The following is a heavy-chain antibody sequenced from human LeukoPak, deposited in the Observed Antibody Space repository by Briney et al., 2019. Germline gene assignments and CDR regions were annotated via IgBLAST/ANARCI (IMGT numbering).Heavy chain of an antibody. CDR3: AKDWSPTYYYDSSGYYYGY. J-gene: IGHJ4*02. Sequence: GGSLRLSCAASGFTFSSYGMHWVRQAPGKGLEWVAFIRYDGSNEYYADSVKGRFTISRDNSKNTLYLQMNSLRAEDTAVYYCAKDWSPTYYYDSSGYYYGYWGQGTLVTVSS. V-gene: IGHV3-30*02. CDR2: IRYDGSNE. CDR1: GFTFSSYG. D-gene: IGHD3-22*01.